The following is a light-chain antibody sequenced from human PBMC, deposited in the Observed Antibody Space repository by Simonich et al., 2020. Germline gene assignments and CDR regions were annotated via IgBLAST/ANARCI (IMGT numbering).Light chain of an antibody. CDR3: STWDYSLSAQV. Sequence: QSALTQEASVSGTVGQKVTLSCTGNSNNVGSYAVGWYQQISHGAPKTVTFGNALHSGIPDRFSDSKSGTTASLTISGLQPEDEADYYCSTWDYSLSAQVFGGGTKLTVL. V-gene: IGLV1-44*01. CDR2: GNA. J-gene: IGLJ3*02. CDR1: SNNVGSYA.